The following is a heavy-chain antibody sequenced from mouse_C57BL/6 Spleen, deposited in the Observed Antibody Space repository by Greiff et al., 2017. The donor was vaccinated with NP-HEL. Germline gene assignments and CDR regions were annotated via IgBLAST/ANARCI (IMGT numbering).Heavy chain of an antibody. CDR3: ARDYDDAMDY. D-gene: IGHD2-4*01. J-gene: IGHJ4*01. Sequence: EVQLVESGGDLVKPGGSLKLSCAASGFTFSSYGMSWVRQTPDKRLEWVATISSGGSYTYYPDSVKGRFTISRDNAKNTLYLQMSSLKSEDTAMYYCARDYDDAMDYWGQGTSVTVSS. CDR1: GFTFSSYG. V-gene: IGHV5-6*01. CDR2: ISSGGSYT.